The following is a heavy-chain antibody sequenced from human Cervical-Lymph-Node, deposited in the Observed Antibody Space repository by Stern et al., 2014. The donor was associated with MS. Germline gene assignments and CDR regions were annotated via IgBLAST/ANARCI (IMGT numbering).Heavy chain of an antibody. CDR2: ILVGRGDT. CDR3: AASVAGPNRVFEN. CDR1: RFTFTRSS. J-gene: IGHJ3*01. D-gene: IGHD2-15*01. Sequence: HLVESGPEVKKPGTSVKVSCKASRFTFTRSSVQWVRQARGQRLEWIGCILVGRGDTKYAQKDQERFTITRATSPRTIYMDLSSLRSEDTAIYYCAASVAGPNRVFENWGQGTMVTVSS. V-gene: IGHV1-58*01.